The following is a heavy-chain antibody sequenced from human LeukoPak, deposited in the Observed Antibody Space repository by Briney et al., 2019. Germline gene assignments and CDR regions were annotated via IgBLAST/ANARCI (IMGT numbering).Heavy chain of an antibody. CDR3: ARVVVGAIDY. CDR2: MYYSESS. J-gene: IGHJ4*02. CDR1: GVSFRGYY. D-gene: IGHD1-26*01. V-gene: IGHV4-59*01. Sequence: SETLSLTCTVSGVSFRGYYWSWIRQPPGRGLEWIGYMYYSESSNYNPSLKSRVTISVDTSKNQFSLKLSSVTAADTAVYYCARVVVGAIDYWGQGTLVTVSS.